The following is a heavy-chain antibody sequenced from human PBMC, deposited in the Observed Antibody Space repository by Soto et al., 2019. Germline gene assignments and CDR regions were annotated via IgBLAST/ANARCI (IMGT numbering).Heavy chain of an antibody. D-gene: IGHD2-2*02. CDR3: ASSNTCYTCEGEASFYYYGMDV. J-gene: IGHJ6*02. Sequence: QVQLQESGPGLVRPSQTLSLTCTVSGGSIRSGDYYWSWIRQPPGKGLEWIGYIDNRGNIYYNPSLKCRLAISVDTSESQNSPKVSSMIAADTAVYFCASSNTCYTCEGEASFYYYGMDVWGQGTTVTVSS. CDR2: IDNRGNI. V-gene: IGHV4-30-4*01. CDR1: GGSIRSGDYY.